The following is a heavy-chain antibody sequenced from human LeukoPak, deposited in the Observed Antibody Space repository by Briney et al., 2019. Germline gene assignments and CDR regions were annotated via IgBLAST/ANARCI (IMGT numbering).Heavy chain of an antibody. V-gene: IGHV3-21*01. J-gene: IGHJ4*02. CDR1: GFTFSSYS. CDR2: ISSSSSYI. CDR3: AKPTYSSGWYYFDY. Sequence: GGSLRLSCAASGFTFSSYSMNWVRQAPGKGLEWVSSISSSSSYIYYADSVKGRFTISRDNSKNTLYLQMNSLRAEDTAVYYRAKPTYSSGWYYFDYWGQGTLVTVSS. D-gene: IGHD6-19*01.